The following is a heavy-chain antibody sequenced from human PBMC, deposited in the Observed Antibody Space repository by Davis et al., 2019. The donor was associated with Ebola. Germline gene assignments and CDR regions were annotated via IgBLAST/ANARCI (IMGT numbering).Heavy chain of an antibody. Sequence: GESLKISCAASGFTFSRFTMHWVRQAPGKGLEWLAVISSDGTETNYTDSVKGRFTISRDNAKNTLYLQMNNLRAEDTAVYYCARGLYDESSVGLDVWGQGTTVTVSS. J-gene: IGHJ6*02. D-gene: IGHD3-22*01. CDR3: ARGLYDESSVGLDV. V-gene: IGHV3-30*04. CDR1: GFTFSRFT. CDR2: ISSDGTET.